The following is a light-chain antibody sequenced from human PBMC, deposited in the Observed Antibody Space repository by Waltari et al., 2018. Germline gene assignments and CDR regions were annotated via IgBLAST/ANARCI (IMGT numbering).Light chain of an antibody. Sequence: SALTQPASVSGSPGQSITISCTGTSSDVGSYNLVSWYQQHPGKAPKLMIYEVSKRPSGVSNRFSGSKSGNTASLTISGLQAEDEADYYCCSYAGSRVFGGGTKLTVL. CDR1: SSDVGSYNL. V-gene: IGLV2-23*02. J-gene: IGLJ2*01. CDR3: CSYAGSRV. CDR2: EVS.